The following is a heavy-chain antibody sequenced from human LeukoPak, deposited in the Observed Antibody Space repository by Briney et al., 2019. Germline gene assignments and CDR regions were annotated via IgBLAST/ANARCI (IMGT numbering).Heavy chain of an antibody. Sequence: PSETLSLTCTVSGGSISSGGYYWSWIRQHPGKGLEWIGYIYYSGSTYYNPSLKSRVTISVDTSKNQFSLKLSSVTAADTAVYCCARGSYDSSGYYAGRGALAFDIWGQGTMVTVSS. J-gene: IGHJ3*02. CDR1: GGSISSGGYY. V-gene: IGHV4-31*03. CDR2: IYYSGST. D-gene: IGHD3-22*01. CDR3: ARGSYDSSGYYAGRGALAFDI.